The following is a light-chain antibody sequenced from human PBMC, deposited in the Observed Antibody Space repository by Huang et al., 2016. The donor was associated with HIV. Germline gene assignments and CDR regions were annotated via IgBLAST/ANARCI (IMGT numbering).Light chain of an antibody. CDR2: GAS. V-gene: IGKV1-39*01. CDR1: QAIDKY. J-gene: IGKJ2*01. CDR3: QQSYRTPRT. Sequence: DTQMTQFPTSLSASVEDRVTITCRAGQAIDKYLNWYQQKSGRAPRLLIYGASKLQSGVPSRFSGRASGTHFSLTSNSLQPDDSAIYYCQQSYRTPRTFGQGTNLEI.